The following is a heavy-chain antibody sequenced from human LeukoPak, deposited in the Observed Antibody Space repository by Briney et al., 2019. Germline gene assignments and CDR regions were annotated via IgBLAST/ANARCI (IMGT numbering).Heavy chain of an antibody. V-gene: IGHV4-34*01. J-gene: IGHJ3*02. CDR1: GGSFSGYY. CDR2: INHSGST. D-gene: IGHD3-22*01. Sequence: PSETLSLTCAVYGGSFSGYYWSWIRQPPGKGLEWIGEINHSGSTNYNPSLKSRVTISVDTSKNQFSLKLSSVTAADTAVYYCARVSEKGYYYDSSGNPTRAFDIWGQGTMVTVSS. CDR3: ARVSEKGYYYDSSGNPTRAFDI.